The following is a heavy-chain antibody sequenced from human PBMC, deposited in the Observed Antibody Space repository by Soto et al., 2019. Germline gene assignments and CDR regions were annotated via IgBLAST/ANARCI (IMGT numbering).Heavy chain of an antibody. CDR1: GGTFSSYT. J-gene: IGHJ4*02. CDR2: IIPILGIA. Sequence: QVQLVQSGAEVKKPGSSVKVSCKASGGTFSSYTISWVRQAPGQGLEWMGRIIPILGIANYAQKFQGRVTITADKSTSTAYMELSSLRSEDTAVYYCVREGQWLEFDYWGQGTLVTVSS. CDR3: VREGQWLEFDY. D-gene: IGHD6-19*01. V-gene: IGHV1-69*08.